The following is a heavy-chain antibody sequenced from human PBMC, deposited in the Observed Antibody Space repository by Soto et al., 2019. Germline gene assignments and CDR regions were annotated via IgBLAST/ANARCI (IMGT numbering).Heavy chain of an antibody. CDR1: GFTFSSYA. V-gene: IGHV3-23*01. J-gene: IGHJ5*02. CDR3: AKDQLTIFGVVIISGTDNWFDP. D-gene: IGHD3-3*01. Sequence: GGSLRLSCAASGFTFSSYAMSWVRQAPGKGLEWVSAISGSGGSTYYADSVKGRFTISRDNSKNTLYLQMNSLRAEDTAVYYCAKDQLTIFGVVIISGTDNWFDPWGQGTLVTVSS. CDR2: ISGSGGST.